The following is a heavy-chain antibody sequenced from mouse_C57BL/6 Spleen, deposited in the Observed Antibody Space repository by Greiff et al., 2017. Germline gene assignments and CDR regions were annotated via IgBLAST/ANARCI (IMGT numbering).Heavy chain of an antibody. Sequence: VQLKESGAELVRPGASVKLSCTASGFNIKDDYMHWVKQRPEQGLEWIGWIDPENGDTEYATKFQGKATITADTSSNTAYLQLSSLTSEDTAVCYCTTVKGDFWGQGTLVTVSA. CDR3: TTVKGDF. CDR1: GFNIKDDY. CDR2: IDPENGDT. D-gene: IGHD3-3*01. J-gene: IGHJ3*01. V-gene: IGHV14-4*01.